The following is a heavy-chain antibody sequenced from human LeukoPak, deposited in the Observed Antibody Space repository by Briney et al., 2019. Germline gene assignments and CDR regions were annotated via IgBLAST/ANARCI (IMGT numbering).Heavy chain of an antibody. V-gene: IGHV4-34*01. CDR2: INHSGST. D-gene: IGHD3-9*01. CDR1: GGSFSGYY. CDR3: ARGDFDWLLTLGAFDI. Sequence: SETLSLTCAVYGGSFSGYYWSWIRQPPGKGLEWIGEINHSGSTNYNPSLKSRVTISVDTSKNQFSLKLSSVTAADTAVYYCARGDFDWLLTLGAFDIWGQGTMVTVSS. J-gene: IGHJ3*02.